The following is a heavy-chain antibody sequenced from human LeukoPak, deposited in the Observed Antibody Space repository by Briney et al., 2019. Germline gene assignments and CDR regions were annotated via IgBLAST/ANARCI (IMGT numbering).Heavy chain of an antibody. Sequence: SETLTLTCTVYGGSFSGYYWSGLRDPTGKGRECIGEITHCGSTNYNPSLKSRVTISVDTSKNQFSLKLSSVTAANTAVYYCAGLRYFDWFGPNYYYFYMDVWGKGATVTVSS. CDR1: GGSFSGYY. CDR3: AGLRYFDWFGPNYYYFYMDV. D-gene: IGHD3-9*01. J-gene: IGHJ6*03. V-gene: IGHV4-34*01. CDR2: ITHCGST.